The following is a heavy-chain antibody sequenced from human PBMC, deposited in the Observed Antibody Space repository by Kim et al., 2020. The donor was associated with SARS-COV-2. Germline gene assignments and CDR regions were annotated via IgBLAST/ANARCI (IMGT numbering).Heavy chain of an antibody. V-gene: IGHV3-66*01. Sequence: GGSLRLSCAASGFTVSSNYMSWVRQAPGKGLEWVSVIYSGGSTYYADSVKGRFTISRDNSKNTLYLQMNSLRAEDTAVYYCARDRYYDSPLNFDYWGQGTLVTVSS. D-gene: IGHD3-22*01. CDR3: ARDRYYDSPLNFDY. CDR1: GFTVSSNY. CDR2: IYSGGST. J-gene: IGHJ4*02.